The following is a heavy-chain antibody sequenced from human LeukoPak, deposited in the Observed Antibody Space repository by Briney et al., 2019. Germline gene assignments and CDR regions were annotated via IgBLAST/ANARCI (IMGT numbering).Heavy chain of an antibody. D-gene: IGHD5-24*01. V-gene: IGHV1-69*05. Sequence: SVKVSCKASGGTVSSYAISWVRQAPGQGLEWMGRIIPIFGTANYAQKFQGRVTITTDESTSTAYMELSSLRSEDTAVYYCAREGGIPRRDGYNFDYWGQGTLVTVSS. CDR1: GGTVSSYA. CDR3: AREGGIPRRDGYNFDY. CDR2: IIPIFGTA. J-gene: IGHJ4*02.